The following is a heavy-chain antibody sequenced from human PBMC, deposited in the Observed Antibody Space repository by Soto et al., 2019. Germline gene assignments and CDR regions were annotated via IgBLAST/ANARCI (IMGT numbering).Heavy chain of an antibody. D-gene: IGHD3-10*01. CDR3: AKALTMASPNWFDP. Sequence: QLVQSGAEVQKPGSSVKVSCKASGGPFSTYAISWVRQAPGQGLEWMGGIIPIFGTANYAQRFLGRVTISADDSTSTAYMELRSLTSDDTAVYYFAKALTMASPNWFDPWGQGTQVTVSS. V-gene: IGHV1-69*01. CDR2: IIPIFGTA. J-gene: IGHJ5*02. CDR1: GGPFSTYA.